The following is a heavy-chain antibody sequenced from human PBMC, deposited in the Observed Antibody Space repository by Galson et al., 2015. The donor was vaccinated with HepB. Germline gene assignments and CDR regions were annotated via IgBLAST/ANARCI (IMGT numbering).Heavy chain of an antibody. CDR2: SRNKANSYTT. CDR3: VFLRGNDLKPLDY. V-gene: IGHV3-72*01. CDR1: GFTFSDYH. D-gene: IGHD5-12*01. J-gene: IGHJ4*02. Sequence: SLRLSCAVSGFTFSDYHMDWVRQAPGKGLEWVGRSRNKANSYTTEYAASVKGRFTISRDDSNYSLYLQMNSLRAEDTAVYYCVFLRGNDLKPLDYWGQGTLVTVSS.